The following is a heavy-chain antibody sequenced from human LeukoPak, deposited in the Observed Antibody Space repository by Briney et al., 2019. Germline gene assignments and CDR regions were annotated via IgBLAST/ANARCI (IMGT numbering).Heavy chain of an antibody. CDR1: GFTVNNYA. CDR3: ATVGREWELLYYYYGMDV. Sequence: PGGSLRLSCAASGFTVNNYAMNWVRQAPGKGLQWVSGFSGSGGRTYYADSVKGRFTISRDNSKNTLYLQMNSLRAEDTAVYYCATVGREWELLYYYYGMDVWGQGTTVTVSS. V-gene: IGHV3-23*01. J-gene: IGHJ6*02. CDR2: FSGSGGRT. D-gene: IGHD1-26*01.